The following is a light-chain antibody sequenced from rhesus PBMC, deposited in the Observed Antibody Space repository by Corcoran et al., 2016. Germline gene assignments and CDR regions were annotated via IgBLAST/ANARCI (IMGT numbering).Light chain of an antibody. CDR3: CSYTTSSTLV. CDR2: DVS. CDR1: SSDVGGYTY. Sequence: QSAPTQPPSVSGSPGQSVTLSCTGTSSDVGGYTYVSWYQQHPGKAPKLMIYDVSKRPSGVSDRFSGSKSGNTASLTISGLQAEDEADYYCCSYTTSSTLVFGSGTKLTVL. J-gene: IGLJ6*01. V-gene: IGLV2S7*01.